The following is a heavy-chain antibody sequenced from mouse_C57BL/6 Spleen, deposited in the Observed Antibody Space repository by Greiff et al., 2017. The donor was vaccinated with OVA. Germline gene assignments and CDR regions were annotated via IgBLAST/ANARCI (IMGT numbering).Heavy chain of an antibody. CDR1: GYAFSSSW. V-gene: IGHV1-82*01. D-gene: IGHD1-1*01. CDR2: IYPGDGDT. CDR3: ARGSPYYYGSSYDFDY. J-gene: IGHJ2*01. Sequence: QVQLQQSGPELVKPGASVKISCKASGYAFSSSWMYWVKQRPGKGLEWIGRIYPGDGDTNYNGKFKGKATLTADKSSSTAYMQLSSLTSEDSAVYFCARGSPYYYGSSYDFDYWGQGTTLTVSS.